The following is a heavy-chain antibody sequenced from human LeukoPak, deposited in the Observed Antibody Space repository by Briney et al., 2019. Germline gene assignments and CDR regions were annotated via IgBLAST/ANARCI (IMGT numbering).Heavy chain of an antibody. J-gene: IGHJ6*03. V-gene: IGHV3-53*01. CDR3: ARESYYYMDV. CDR2: IYSGGST. Sequence: GGSLRLSCAASGFAVSSNYMSWVRQAPGKGLEWVSVIYSGGSTYYADSMKGRFTISRDNSKNTLYLQMNSLRAEDTAVYYCARESYYYMDVWGKGTTVTVSS. CDR1: GFAVSSNY.